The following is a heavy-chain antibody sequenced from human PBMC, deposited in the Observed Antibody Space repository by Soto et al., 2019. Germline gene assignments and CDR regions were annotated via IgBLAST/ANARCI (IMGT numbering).Heavy chain of an antibody. CDR3: ARHSGYGPQIDY. CDR2: IYYSGST. D-gene: IGHD5-12*01. Sequence: QLLLQESGPGLVKPSETLSLTCTVSGGSISSSSYYWGWIRQPPGKGLEWIGTIYYSGSTYYNPSLKSRVTISVDTSKNQFSLKLSSVTAADTAVYYCARHSGYGPQIDYWGQGTLVTVSS. CDR1: GGSISSSSYY. V-gene: IGHV4-39*01. J-gene: IGHJ4*02.